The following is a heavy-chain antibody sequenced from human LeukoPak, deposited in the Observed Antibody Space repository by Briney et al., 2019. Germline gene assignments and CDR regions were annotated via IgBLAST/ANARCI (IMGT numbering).Heavy chain of an antibody. CDR3: ARAREYNFYENYYMDV. D-gene: IGHD2/OR15-2a*01. CDR2: MYYSGKT. V-gene: IGHV4-39*07. Sequence: KPSETLSLTCIVPDGSFSSSIYYWGWIRQPPGKGLEWIGSMYYSGKTYYNPSLTSRVTISINTSKSQLYLKLNSVTAADTAVYYCARAREYNFYENYYMDVWGKGTTVTVSS. J-gene: IGHJ6*03. CDR1: DGSFSSSIYY.